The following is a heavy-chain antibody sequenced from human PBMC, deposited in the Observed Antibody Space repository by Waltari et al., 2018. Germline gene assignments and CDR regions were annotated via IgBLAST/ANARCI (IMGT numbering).Heavy chain of an antibody. D-gene: IGHD3-22*01. CDR1: GFTFRSVA. J-gene: IGHJ4*03. CDR2: IIVGSGDT. V-gene: IGHV1-58*01. Sequence: QMQVMQSGPEVKKPGTSVKVSCKASGFTFRSVAVQWVRQARGQRLEGIGWIIVGSGDTHYAQTLHERVTFTRDMSTTTVYMEVSGLRSEDTAVYYCAADYHDSSGHPSYFDYWGQGTVVTVSS. CDR3: AADYHDSSGHPSYFDY.